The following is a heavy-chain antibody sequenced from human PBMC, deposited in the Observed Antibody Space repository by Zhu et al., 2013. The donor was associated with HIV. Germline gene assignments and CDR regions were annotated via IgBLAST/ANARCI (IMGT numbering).Heavy chain of an antibody. CDR1: GNTFTSYY. J-gene: IGHJ4*02. CDR2: INPSGGST. D-gene: IGHD2-15*01. Sequence: QVQLVQSGAEVKKPGASVKISCKASGNTFTSYYIHWVRQAPGQGLEWMGIINPSGGSTTYAQKFQGRVTMTRDTSTSTVYMELSSLRSEDTAVYYCARDPWGVVVLPRPYFDHVGPGNPGPPSP. V-gene: IGHV1-46*01. CDR3: ARDPWGVVVLPRPYFDH.